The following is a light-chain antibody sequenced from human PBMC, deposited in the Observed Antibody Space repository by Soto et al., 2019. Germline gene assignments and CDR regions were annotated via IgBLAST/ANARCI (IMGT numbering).Light chain of an antibody. V-gene: IGLV2-14*01. CDR1: SSDVGGYNY. Sequence: QSALTQPASVSGSPGQSITISCTGTSSDVGGYNYVSWYQQHPGKAPKLMIYDVSNRPSGVGNRFSGSKSGNTASLTISGLQAEDEADYYCSSYTSSSFYVFGNGTKVTVL. J-gene: IGLJ1*01. CDR3: SSYTSSSFYV. CDR2: DVS.